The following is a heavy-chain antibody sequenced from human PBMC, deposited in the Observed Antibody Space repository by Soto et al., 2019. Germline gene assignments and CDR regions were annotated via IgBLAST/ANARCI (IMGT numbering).Heavy chain of an antibody. V-gene: IGHV3-15*01. CDR2: IRAKTDDVAT. CDR3: AKGAPTGTFFDY. D-gene: IGHD3-10*01. J-gene: IGHJ4*02. Sequence: EVQLVESGGGLVKPGESLRLSCTASGFTFNYAWMSWVRQAPGKGLEWVARIRAKTDDVATDYAAPVKGRFSVSRDDSKNTVHLQMNSLKTEDTAVYYCAKGAPTGTFFDYWGQGILVTVSS. CDR1: GFTFNYAW.